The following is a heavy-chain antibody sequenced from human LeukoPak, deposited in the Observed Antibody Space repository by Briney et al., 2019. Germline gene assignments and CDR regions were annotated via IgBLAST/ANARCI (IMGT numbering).Heavy chain of an antibody. Sequence: ASVRVSCKASGGSFGTYVITWVRQVPGQGLEWMGGIIPIFGTANYAQKFQGRVTITADESTNTAYMELSSLRSEDTAVYYCARAPDDYYYYYMDVWGKGTTVTVSS. CDR1: GGSFGTYV. V-gene: IGHV1-69*13. J-gene: IGHJ6*03. CDR3: ARAPDDYYYYYMDV. CDR2: IIPIFGTA. D-gene: IGHD1-14*01.